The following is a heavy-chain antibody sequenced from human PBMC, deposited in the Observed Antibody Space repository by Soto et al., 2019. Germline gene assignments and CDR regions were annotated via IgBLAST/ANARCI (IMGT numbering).Heavy chain of an antibody. CDR3: ARGYSSGPDY. D-gene: IGHD6-19*01. V-gene: IGHV3-74*01. Sequence: QPGGSLRLSCAASGFTFSNHWMHWVRQAPGKGLEWVSRINSDGNTTTYADSVKGRFTIFRHNAKNTLYLQLNSLRAEDTALYYCARGYSSGPDYWGQGTLVTVSS. CDR1: GFTFSNHW. CDR2: INSDGNTT. J-gene: IGHJ4*02.